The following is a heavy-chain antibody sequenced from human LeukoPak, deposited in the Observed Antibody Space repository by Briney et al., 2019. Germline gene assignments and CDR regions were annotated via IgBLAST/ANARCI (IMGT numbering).Heavy chain of an antibody. V-gene: IGHV7-4-1*02. CDR3: TRGRDTTGYFVY. CDR2: IDTNTGNP. Sequence: ASVKVSCKASGYTFANYTINWVRLAPGQGLEWMGWIDTNTGNPTYAQGFAGLFVFSLDTSVTTTYLQISSLRAEDTAVYYCTRGRDTTGYFVYWGQGTLSPSPQ. D-gene: IGHD1-26*01. J-gene: IGHJ4*02. CDR1: GYTFANYT.